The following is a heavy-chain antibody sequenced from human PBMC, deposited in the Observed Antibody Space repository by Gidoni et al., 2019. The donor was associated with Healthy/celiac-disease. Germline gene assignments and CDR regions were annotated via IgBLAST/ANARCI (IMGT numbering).Heavy chain of an antibody. CDR2: INHSGSP. J-gene: IGHJ6*03. CDR3: ARATPPGTSSRGGYYYMDV. D-gene: IGHD2-2*01. CDR1: GGSFSGYY. V-gene: IGHV4-34*01. Sequence: QVQLQQWGAGLLKPSETLSLTCAVYGGSFSGYYWSWIRQPPGKGLEWIGEINHSGSPNYNPSLKSRVTISVDTSKNQFSLKLSSVTAADTAVYYCARATPPGTSSRGGYYYMDVWGKGTTVTVSS.